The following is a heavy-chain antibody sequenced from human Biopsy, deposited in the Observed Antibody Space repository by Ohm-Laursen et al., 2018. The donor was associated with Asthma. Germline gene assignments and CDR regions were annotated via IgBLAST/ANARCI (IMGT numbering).Heavy chain of an antibody. CDR1: GFSLRTGGEG. CDR2: IYWNDDK. Sequence: TQTLTLTYTFSGFSLRTGGEGVVWVRQPPVKAPEWLAVIYWNDDKRYSPSLKTRLTITKDTSKNQVFLALTTLGPVDTATYFCAHAVTLQTDFFPSYFDYWSLGTKVSVTS. CDR3: AHAVTLQTDFFPSYFDY. V-gene: IGHV2-5*01. D-gene: IGHD2-21*02. J-gene: IGHJ4*01.